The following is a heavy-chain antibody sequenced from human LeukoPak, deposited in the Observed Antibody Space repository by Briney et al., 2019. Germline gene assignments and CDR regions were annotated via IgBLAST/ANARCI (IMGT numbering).Heavy chain of an antibody. Sequence: GASVKVSCKASGYTFTNYYIHWVRQAPGQGLGWVGRIDPNNGDANYAQKFQGRVTMTRDTSITTAYMELSSLRSDDTAVYYCSNVLVASPWGQGTLVTVSS. CDR3: SNVLVASP. D-gene: IGHD3-16*01. CDR1: GYTFTNYY. CDR2: IDPNNGDA. J-gene: IGHJ5*02. V-gene: IGHV1-2*06.